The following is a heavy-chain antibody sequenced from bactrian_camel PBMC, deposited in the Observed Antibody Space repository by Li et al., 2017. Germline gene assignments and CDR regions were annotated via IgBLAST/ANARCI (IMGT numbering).Heavy chain of an antibody. CDR2: IFTGGGST. V-gene: IGHV3S1*01. J-gene: IGHJ4*01. D-gene: IGHD6*01. Sequence: HVQLVESGGGLVQPGGSLRLSCTASGYTYVSYCLGWFRQAPGKEREGVAAIFTGGGSTYYVESVKGRFTISRDNAKNSVYLQMNSLKPEDTAMYYCAADLERGWSKPLATRASYKYWGQGTQVTVS. CDR3: AADLERGWSKPLATRASYKY. CDR1: GYTYVSYC.